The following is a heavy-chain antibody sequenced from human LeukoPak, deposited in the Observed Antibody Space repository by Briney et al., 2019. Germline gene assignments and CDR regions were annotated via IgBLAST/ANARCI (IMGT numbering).Heavy chain of an antibody. Sequence: QPGRSLRLSCAASGFTFSSYAMHWVRQAPGKGLEWVAVISYDGSNKYYADSVKGRFTISRDNSKNTLYLQMNSLRAEDTAVYYCADGGRWFGESFQFDYWGQGTLVTVSS. D-gene: IGHD3-10*01. CDR2: ISYDGSNK. J-gene: IGHJ4*02. CDR1: GFTFSSYA. V-gene: IGHV3-30*01. CDR3: ADGGRWFGESFQFDY.